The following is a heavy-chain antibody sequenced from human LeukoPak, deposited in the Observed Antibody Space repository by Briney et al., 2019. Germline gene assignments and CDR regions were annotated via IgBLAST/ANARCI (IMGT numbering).Heavy chain of an antibody. D-gene: IGHD2-15*01. CDR2: IYYSGST. V-gene: IGHV4-30-4*01. Sequence: SQTLSLTCTVSGGSISSGDYYWSWIRQPPGKGLEWIGFIYYSGSTYDNPSLKSRVTISVDTSKNQFSLKLSSVTAADTAVYYCARASVVAAGGPWFDPWGQGTLVTVSS. CDR3: ARASVVAAGGPWFDP. CDR1: GGSISSGDYY. J-gene: IGHJ5*02.